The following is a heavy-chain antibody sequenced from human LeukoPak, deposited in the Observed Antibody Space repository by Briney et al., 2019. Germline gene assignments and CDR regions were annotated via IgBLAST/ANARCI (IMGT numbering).Heavy chain of an antibody. CDR2: IYYSGNT. Sequence: SETLSLTCTVSGYSISSGVYYWTWICQDPGKGLEWIGYIYYSGNTFYNPALKSRATISVDTSKNQFSLTLNSVTAADTAVYYCARVETTMIRYWGQGTLVAVSS. V-gene: IGHV4-31*03. D-gene: IGHD3-16*01. CDR1: GYSISSGVYY. J-gene: IGHJ4*02. CDR3: ARVETTMIRY.